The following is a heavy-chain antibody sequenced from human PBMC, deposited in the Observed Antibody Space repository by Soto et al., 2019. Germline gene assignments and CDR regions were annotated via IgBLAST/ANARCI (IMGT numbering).Heavy chain of an antibody. Sequence: SETLSLTCAVSGDSISSGYYWGWIRQPPGKGLEWIGSIYHSGSTYYNPSLKSRVTISVDTSKNQFSLKLSSVTAADTAVYYCARDVVVAADYGMDVWGQVTTVTVSS. D-gene: IGHD2-15*01. CDR3: ARDVVVAADYGMDV. V-gene: IGHV4-38-2*02. CDR1: GDSISSGYY. CDR2: IYHSGST. J-gene: IGHJ6*02.